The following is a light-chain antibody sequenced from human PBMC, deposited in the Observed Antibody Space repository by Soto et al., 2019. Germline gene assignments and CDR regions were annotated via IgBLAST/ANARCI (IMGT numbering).Light chain of an antibody. J-gene: IGKJ3*01. CDR2: GAS. CDR3: QQYDKWPVT. CDR1: QSLSSN. V-gene: IGKV3-15*01. Sequence: EIVMTQSPATLSVSPGERATLSCGASQSLSSNLAWYQQKPGQAPRLLIYGASTRATGIPARFSGSGSGTEFTLTISSLQSEDSGVFFCQQYDKWPVTFGPGTKVHIQ.